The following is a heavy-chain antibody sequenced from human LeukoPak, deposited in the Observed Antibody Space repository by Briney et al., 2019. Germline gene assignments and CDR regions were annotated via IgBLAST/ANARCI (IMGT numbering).Heavy chain of an antibody. CDR1: GGSISSYY. V-gene: IGHV4-59*01. J-gene: IGHJ4*02. Sequence: SETLTLTCTVSGGSISSYYWSWTRQPPGKGLEWIGYIYYSGSTNYNPSLKSRVTISVDTSKNQFSLKLSSVTAADTAVYYCARGNYLWYSSSWYGDPFDYWGQGTLVTVSS. D-gene: IGHD6-13*01. CDR3: ARGNYLWYSSSWYGDPFDY. CDR2: IYYSGST.